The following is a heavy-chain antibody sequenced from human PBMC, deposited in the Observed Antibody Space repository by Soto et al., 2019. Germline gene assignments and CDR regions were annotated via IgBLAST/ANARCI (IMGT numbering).Heavy chain of an antibody. CDR3: AFGNLSYYFDY. CDR2: IWYDGSDK. V-gene: IGHV3-33*01. CDR1: GFAFSSFG. J-gene: IGHJ4*02. Sequence: GGSLRLSCAASGFAFSSFGMHWVRQAPGKGLEWVAIIWYDGSDKYYADSVKGRFTISRDNSKNTLYLQMNSLRAEDTAVYHCAFGNLSYYFDYWGQGNPVTVSS. D-gene: IGHD3-16*01.